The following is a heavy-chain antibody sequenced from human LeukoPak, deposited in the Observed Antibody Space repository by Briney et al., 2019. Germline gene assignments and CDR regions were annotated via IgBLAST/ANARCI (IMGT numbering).Heavy chain of an antibody. J-gene: IGHJ4*02. V-gene: IGHV5-51*01. CDR1: GSIFTSYW. CDR3: ARQRPGYYDSSGYHYLPPDFDY. CDR2: IYPGDSDT. D-gene: IGHD3-22*01. Sequence: GESLKISCKASGSIFTSYWIGWVRQLPGKGLEWMGIIYPGDSDTTYSPSFQGQVTISADKSISTAYLQWSSLKASDTAMYCARQRPGYYDSSGYHYLPPDFDYWGQGTLVTVSS.